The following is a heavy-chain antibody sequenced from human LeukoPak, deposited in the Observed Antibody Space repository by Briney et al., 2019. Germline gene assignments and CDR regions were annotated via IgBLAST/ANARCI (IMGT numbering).Heavy chain of an antibody. Sequence: GGSLRPSCTASGFTFGDYAMSWVRQAPGKGLEWVGFIRSKAYGGTTEYAASVKGRFTISRDDSKSIAYLQMNSLKTEDTAVYYCTSFGESYWGQGTLVTVSS. V-gene: IGHV3-49*04. J-gene: IGHJ4*02. CDR3: TSFGESY. D-gene: IGHD3-10*01. CDR1: GFTFGDYA. CDR2: IRSKAYGGTT.